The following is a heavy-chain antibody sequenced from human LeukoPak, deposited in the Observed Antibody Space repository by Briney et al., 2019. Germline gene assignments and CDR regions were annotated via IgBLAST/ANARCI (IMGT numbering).Heavy chain of an antibody. CDR2: ISSSSTTI. D-gene: IGHD5-18*01. Sequence: GGSLRLSCATSGFTFSDYYMSWIRQAAGKGLEGVSCISSSSTTIDYADSVKGRFTISRDNAKKSLYLHMNSLRAEDTAVYYCAREGIQLRDPSRALDAFDIWGQGTMVTVSS. CDR1: GFTFSDYY. J-gene: IGHJ3*02. CDR3: AREGIQLRDPSRALDAFDI. V-gene: IGHV3-11*01.